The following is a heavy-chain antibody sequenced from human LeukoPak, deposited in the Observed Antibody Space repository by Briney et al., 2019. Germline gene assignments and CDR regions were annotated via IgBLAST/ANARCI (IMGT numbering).Heavy chain of an antibody. V-gene: IGHV4-38-2*01. J-gene: IGHJ6*03. CDR2: IYHSGST. CDR1: GYSISSGYY. CDR3: ARLEDYYYYMDV. Sequence: SETLSLTCAASGYSISSGYYWGWIRQPPGKGLEWIGSIYHSGSTYYNPSLKSRATISVDTSKNQFSLKLSSVTAADTAVYYCARLEDYYYYMDVWGKGTTVTVSS.